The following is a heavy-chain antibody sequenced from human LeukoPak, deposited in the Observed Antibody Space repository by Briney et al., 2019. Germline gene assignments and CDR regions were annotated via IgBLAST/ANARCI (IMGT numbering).Heavy chain of an antibody. CDR1: GGTFSSYA. V-gene: IGHV1-46*01. CDR2: INPSGGST. Sequence: ASVKVSCKASGGTFSSYAISWVRQAPGQGLEWMGIINPSGGSTSYAQKFQGRVTMTRDTSTSTVYMELSSLRSEDTAVYYCARGGRGITKAEKYGMDVWGQGTTVTVSS. J-gene: IGHJ6*02. D-gene: IGHD3-10*01. CDR3: ARGGRGITKAEKYGMDV.